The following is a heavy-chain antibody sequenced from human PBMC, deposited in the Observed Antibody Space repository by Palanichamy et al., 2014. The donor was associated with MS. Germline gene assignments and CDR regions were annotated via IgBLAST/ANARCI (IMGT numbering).Heavy chain of an antibody. V-gene: IGHV3-23*01. J-gene: IGHJ4*02. CDR2: ISGSGGST. Sequence: EVQLLESGGGLVQPGGSLRLSCVASGFTFSSYAMSWVRQGSREGGWSGVSAISGSGGSTYYADSVKGRFTISRDNSKNTLYLQMNSLRAEDTAVYYCAKVFHYYDSSGSLAQYYFDYWGQGTLVTVSS. D-gene: IGHD3-22*01. CDR3: AKVFHYYDSSGSLAQYYFDY. CDR1: GFTFSSYA.